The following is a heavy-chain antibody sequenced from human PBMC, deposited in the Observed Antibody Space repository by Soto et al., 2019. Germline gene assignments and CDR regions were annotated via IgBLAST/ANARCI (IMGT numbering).Heavy chain of an antibody. V-gene: IGHV4-39*01. Sequence: SETLSLTCTVSGGSIISSNYYWAWIRQPPGTGLEWIGTIYYTGSTYYNPSLKSRITMSVDASKNQFSLRLSSVTAADTAVYYCARLNKPGWFDPWGQGTLVTVSS. J-gene: IGHJ5*02. CDR2: IYYTGST. CDR3: ARLNKPGWFDP. CDR1: GGSIISSNYY.